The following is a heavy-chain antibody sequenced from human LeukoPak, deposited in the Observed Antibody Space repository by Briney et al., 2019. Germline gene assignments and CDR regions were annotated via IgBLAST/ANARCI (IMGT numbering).Heavy chain of an antibody. CDR3: ATITMVRGVISFDY. D-gene: IGHD3-10*01. Sequence: GGSLRLSCAASGFTFSSYAMSWVRQAPGKGLEWVSAISGSGGSTYYADSVKGRFTISRDNSKNTLYLQMNSLRAEDTAVYYCATITMVRGVISFDYWGQGALVTVSS. J-gene: IGHJ4*02. V-gene: IGHV3-23*01. CDR1: GFTFSSYA. CDR2: ISGSGGST.